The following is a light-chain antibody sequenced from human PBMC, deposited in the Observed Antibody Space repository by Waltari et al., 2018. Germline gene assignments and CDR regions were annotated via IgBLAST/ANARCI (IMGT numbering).Light chain of an antibody. Sequence: DIQMTQSPSSLSASVGDRVTITCRASQSINNLLAWYQKKPGNAPQALIYKASNLESGVPSRFSGSGSGTEFTLTISSLQPDDFAAYYCQHYHSYPVSFGQGTKLEIK. CDR1: QSINNL. CDR2: KAS. J-gene: IGKJ2*03. V-gene: IGKV1-5*03. CDR3: QHYHSYPVS.